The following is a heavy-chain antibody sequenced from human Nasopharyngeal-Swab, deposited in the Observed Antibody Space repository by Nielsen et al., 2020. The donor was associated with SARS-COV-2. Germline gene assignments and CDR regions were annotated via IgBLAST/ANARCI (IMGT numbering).Heavy chain of an antibody. CDR1: GGSFSGYY. J-gene: IGHJ4*02. CDR3: ASAEWFGELSGSW. V-gene: IGHV4-34*01. D-gene: IGHD3-10*01. CDR2: INHSGST. Sequence: SETLSLTCAVYGGSFSGYYRSWIRQPPGKGLEGIGEINHSGSTNYNPSLKSRVTISVVTAKNQFSLKLSPVTAADTAVYYCASAEWFGELSGSWWGQGTLVTVSS.